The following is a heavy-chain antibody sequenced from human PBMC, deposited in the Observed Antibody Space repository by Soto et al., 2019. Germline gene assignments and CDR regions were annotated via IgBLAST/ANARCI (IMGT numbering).Heavy chain of an antibody. J-gene: IGHJ5*02. V-gene: IGHV6-1*01. CDR2: TYYRSKWSS. Sequence: SQTLSLTCATSGDSVSSKSAAWHWIRQSPSRGLEWLGRTYYRSKWSSNYAVSVKSRITINPDTSKNQFSLQLRSVTAADTAMYFCTRAERFPRSWFDPWGQGTQVTVSS. CDR3: TRAERFPRSWFDP. D-gene: IGHD3-10*01. CDR1: GDSVSSKSAA.